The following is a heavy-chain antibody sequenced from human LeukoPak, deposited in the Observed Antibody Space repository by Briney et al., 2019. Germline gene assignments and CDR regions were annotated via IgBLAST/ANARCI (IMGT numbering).Heavy chain of an antibody. Sequence: GASLQISCQGAGDPFCNNWIAWVRRPPGKGLEWMGRFFSRGSHIGYNPAFQGQVTISDDKSINTAYLQWSSLKASDTAVYFCARNLITVAALSPFDYWGQGSLVTVSS. D-gene: IGHD6-19*01. V-gene: IGHV5-51*01. CDR1: GDPFCNNW. CDR2: FFSRGSHI. J-gene: IGHJ4*02. CDR3: ARNLITVAALSPFDY.